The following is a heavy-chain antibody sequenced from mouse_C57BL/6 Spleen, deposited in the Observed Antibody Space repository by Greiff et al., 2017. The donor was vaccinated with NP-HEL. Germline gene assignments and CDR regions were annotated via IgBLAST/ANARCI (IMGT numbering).Heavy chain of an antibody. CDR1: GFTFSDYY. CDR2: INYDGSST. V-gene: IGHV5-16*01. CDR3: AREEGAGFAY. Sequence: EVKLVESEGGLVQPGSSMKLSCTASGFTFSDYYMAWVRQVPEKGLEWVANINYDGSSTYYLDSLKSRFIISRDNAKNILYLQMSSLKSEDTATYYCAREEGAGFAYWGQGTLVTVSA. J-gene: IGHJ3*01.